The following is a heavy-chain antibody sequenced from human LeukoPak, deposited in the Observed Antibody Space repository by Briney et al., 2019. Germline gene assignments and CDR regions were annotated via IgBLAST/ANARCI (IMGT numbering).Heavy chain of an antibody. Sequence: PSETLSLTCAVSGGSFSGYYWTWIRQPPGKGLEWIGEINHSGNANYNPSLKSRVTISLDMSENHFSLKLTSVTAADTAVYYCARKGSSGYPYYFDYWGQGTLVTVSS. V-gene: IGHV4-34*01. CDR2: INHSGNA. CDR3: ARKGSSGYPYYFDY. CDR1: GGSFSGYY. D-gene: IGHD3-22*01. J-gene: IGHJ4*02.